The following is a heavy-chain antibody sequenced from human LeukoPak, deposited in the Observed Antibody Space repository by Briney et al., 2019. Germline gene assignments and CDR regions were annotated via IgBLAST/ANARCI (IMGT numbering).Heavy chain of an antibody. D-gene: IGHD2-2*02. CDR1: GFTFSSYD. J-gene: IGHJ6*02. CDR3: ARGSSRPNCSSTSCYTLDYYYGMDV. Sequence: PGGSLRLSCAASGFTFSSYDMHWVRQATGKGLEWVSAIGTAGDTYYPGSVKGRFTISRENAKNSLYLQMNSLRAGDTAVYYCARGSSRPNCSSTSCYTLDYYYGMDVWGQGTTVTVSS. V-gene: IGHV3-13*01. CDR2: IGTAGDT.